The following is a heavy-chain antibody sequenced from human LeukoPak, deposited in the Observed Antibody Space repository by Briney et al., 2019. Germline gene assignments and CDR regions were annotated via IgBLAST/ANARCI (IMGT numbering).Heavy chain of an antibody. V-gene: IGHV3-30*03. J-gene: IGHJ3*01. CDR2: ISYNGNKK. CDR1: GFTFVHYG. Sequence: GGSLRLSCAASGFTFVHYGFHWVRQAPGKALEWVAFISYNGNKKYGDSVKGRFTIPRDNSKNTLYLQMNGLRPEDTAVYYCARDPLDISRWANAFDVWGQGTMVTVSS. CDR3: ARDPLDISRWANAFDV. D-gene: IGHD2-2*03.